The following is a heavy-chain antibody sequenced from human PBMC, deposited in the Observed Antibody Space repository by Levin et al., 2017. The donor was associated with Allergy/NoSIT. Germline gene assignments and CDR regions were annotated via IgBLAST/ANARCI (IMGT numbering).Heavy chain of an antibody. D-gene: IGHD5-12*01. CDR2: ISWNSGYI. Sequence: HPGGSLRLSCAASGFTFDDYGLHWVRQAPGKGLEWVSGISWNSGYIGYADSVKGRFTISRDNAKNSLYLQMNSLRAEDTALYYCAKEHYSAYEYDAFDIWGQGTMVTVSS. CDR3: AKEHYSAYEYDAFDI. J-gene: IGHJ3*02. V-gene: IGHV3-9*01. CDR1: GFTFDDYG.